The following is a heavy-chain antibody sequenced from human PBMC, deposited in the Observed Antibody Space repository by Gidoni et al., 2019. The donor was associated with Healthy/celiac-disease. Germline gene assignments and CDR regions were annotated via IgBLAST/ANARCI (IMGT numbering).Heavy chain of an antibody. CDR1: GFTFSSYA. J-gene: IGHJ4*02. CDR2: ISGSGGST. Sequence: EVQLLESGGGLVQPGGSLRLSCAASGFTFSSYAMSWVRQAPGKGLEWVSAISGSGGSTYYADSVKGRFTISRDNSKNTLYLQMNSLRAEDTAVYYCAKDQSRVITFGGVITYWGQGTLVTVSS. V-gene: IGHV3-23*01. D-gene: IGHD3-16*02. CDR3: AKDQSRVITFGGVITY.